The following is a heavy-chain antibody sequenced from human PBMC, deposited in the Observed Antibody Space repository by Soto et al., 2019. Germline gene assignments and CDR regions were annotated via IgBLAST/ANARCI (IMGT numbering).Heavy chain of an antibody. CDR3: AKATQELSGLFDY. CDR2: ISGSGGST. D-gene: IGHD3-10*01. CDR1: GFTFSSYG. J-gene: IGHJ4*02. Sequence: EVQLLESGGGLVQPGGSLRLSCAASGFTFSSYGMTWVRQAPGKGLEWVSAISGSGGSTDYADSVKGRFTISRDNSRKTLYFQMNSLTDEDTAVYYCAKATQELSGLFDYWGQGILVTVSS. V-gene: IGHV3-23*01.